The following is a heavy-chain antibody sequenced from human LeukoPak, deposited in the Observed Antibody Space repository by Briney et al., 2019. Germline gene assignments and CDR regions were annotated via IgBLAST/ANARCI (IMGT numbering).Heavy chain of an antibody. D-gene: IGHD5-24*01. V-gene: IGHV1-69*13. J-gene: IGHJ5*02. Sequence: GASVKVSCKASGGTFSSYAVSWVRQAPGQGLEWMGGIIPIFGTANYAQKFQGRVTITADESTSTAYMELSSLRSEDTAVYYCARGRDAFSSGHNWFDPWGQGTLVTVSP. CDR3: ARGRDAFSSGHNWFDP. CDR1: GGTFSSYA. CDR2: IIPIFGTA.